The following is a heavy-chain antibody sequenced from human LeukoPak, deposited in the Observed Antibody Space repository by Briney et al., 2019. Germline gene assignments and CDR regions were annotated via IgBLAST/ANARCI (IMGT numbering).Heavy chain of an antibody. CDR2: IKQDGTEK. CDR3: VRDTYRSAVAGSSGLGH. D-gene: IGHD6-19*01. V-gene: IGHV3-7*01. Sequence: GSLRLSCAASGFTFGTYWMGWVRHAPGKGMEWVANIKQDGTEKSYVDSVKGRFTISRDNVKNSVYLQMHSLGADDTAIYYCVRDTYRSAVAGSSGLGHWGQGTLVTVSS. J-gene: IGHJ4*02. CDR1: GFTFGTYW.